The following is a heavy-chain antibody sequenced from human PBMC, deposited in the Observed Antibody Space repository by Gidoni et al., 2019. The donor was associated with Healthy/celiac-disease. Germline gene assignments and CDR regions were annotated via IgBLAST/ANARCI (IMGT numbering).Heavy chain of an antibody. CDR2: ISGSGGST. D-gene: IGHD2-15*01. CDR1: GFTFSSYA. Sequence: EVQLLESGGGLVQPGGSLRLSCAASGFTFSSYAMSWVRQAPGKGLGWVSAISGSGGSTYYADSVKGRFTISRDNSKNTLYLQMNSLRAEDTAVYYCAKDLDVVVVAAIPYYFDYWGQGTLVTVSS. CDR3: AKDLDVVVVAAIPYYFDY. V-gene: IGHV3-23*01. J-gene: IGHJ4*02.